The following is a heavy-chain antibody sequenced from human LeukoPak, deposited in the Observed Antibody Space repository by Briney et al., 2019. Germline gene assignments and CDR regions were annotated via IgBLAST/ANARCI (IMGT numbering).Heavy chain of an antibody. CDR2: IYFSGTP. CDR1: RGSIRTADYY. D-gene: IGHD6-13*01. CDR3: ARTSSWYAGAWFDS. J-gene: IGHJ5*01. V-gene: IGHV4-39*01. Sequence: SKTLSLTCTVSRGSIRTADYYWAWVRQPPGEGLEWLGSIYFSGTPYFNPSLKSRVAVSIDTSKNQFSLKVTSVNASDMAVYFCARTSSWYAGAWFDSWGQGTLVTVSS.